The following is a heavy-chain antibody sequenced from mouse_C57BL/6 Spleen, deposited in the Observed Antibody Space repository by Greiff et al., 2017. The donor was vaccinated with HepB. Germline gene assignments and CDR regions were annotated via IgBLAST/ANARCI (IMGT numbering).Heavy chain of an antibody. CDR3: ARGEDDYGDYFDY. CDR2: IYIGNGYT. V-gene: IGHV1-58*01. J-gene: IGHJ2*01. Sequence: EVQLKQSGAELARPGSSVKMSCKTSGYTFTSYGINWVKQRPGQGLEWIGYIYIGNGYTEYNEKFKGKATLTSDTSSSTAYMQLSSLTLEDSAIYVYARGEDDYGDYFDYWGQGTTLTVSS. D-gene: IGHD1-1*01. CDR1: GYTFTSYG.